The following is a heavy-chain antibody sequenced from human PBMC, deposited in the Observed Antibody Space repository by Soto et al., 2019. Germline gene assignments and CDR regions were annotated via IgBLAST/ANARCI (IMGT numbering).Heavy chain of an antibody. CDR1: GFTFTSSA. CDR3: AASFLKRYPENWFDP. Sequence: QMQLVQSGPEVKKPGTSVKVSCKASGFTFTSSAMQWVRQARGQRLEWIGWIVVGSGNTNYAQKFQERVTITRDMSTSTAYMELSSLRSEDTAVYYCAASFLKRYPENWFDPWGLGTLVTVSS. D-gene: IGHD1-1*01. V-gene: IGHV1-58*02. CDR2: IVVGSGNT. J-gene: IGHJ5*02.